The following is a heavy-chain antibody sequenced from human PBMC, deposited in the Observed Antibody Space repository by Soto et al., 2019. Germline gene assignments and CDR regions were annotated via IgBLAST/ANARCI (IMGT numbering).Heavy chain of an antibody. D-gene: IGHD3-3*01. V-gene: IGHV4-59*01. CDR2: ISYSGTT. CDR1: GTSISSYY. CDR3: ARSGYDYWSGPAPSADY. J-gene: IGHJ4*02. Sequence: ASETLSLTCTVSGTSISSYYWSWIRQPPGKGLEWIGYISYSGTTNYSPSLENRVTIPIDTSKKQLSLKLSSVTTADTAVYYCARSGYDYWSGPAPSADYWGRGTLVTVSS.